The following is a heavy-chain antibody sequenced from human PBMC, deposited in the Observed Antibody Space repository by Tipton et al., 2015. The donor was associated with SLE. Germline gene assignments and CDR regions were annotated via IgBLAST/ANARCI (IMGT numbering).Heavy chain of an antibody. V-gene: IGHV4-61*09. CDR1: GGSISSGSYY. J-gene: IGHJ3*02. D-gene: IGHD2-21*01. CDR2: IYTSGST. Sequence: TLSLTCTVSGGSISSGSYYWSWLRQPAGEGLEWFGHIYTSGSTNYNPSLTSRVTISVDTSKNQFSLKRSSVTAADTAVYSCARDRGYWGGDCYSDAFDIWGQGTMVTVP. CDR3: ARDRGYWGGDCYSDAFDI.